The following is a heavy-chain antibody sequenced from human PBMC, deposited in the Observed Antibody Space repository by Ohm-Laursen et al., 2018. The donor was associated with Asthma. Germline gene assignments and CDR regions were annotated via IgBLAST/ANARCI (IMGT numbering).Heavy chain of an antibody. V-gene: IGHV4-34*01. D-gene: IGHD6-19*01. Sequence: SDTLSLTCAVYGGSFSGYYWSWIRQPPGKGLEWIGEINHSGSTNYNPSLKSRVTISVDTSKNQFSLKLSSVTAADTAVYYCARSIGWYSLDLWGQGTLVTVSS. CDR2: INHSGST. CDR3: ARSIGWYSLDL. J-gene: IGHJ4*02. CDR1: GGSFSGYY.